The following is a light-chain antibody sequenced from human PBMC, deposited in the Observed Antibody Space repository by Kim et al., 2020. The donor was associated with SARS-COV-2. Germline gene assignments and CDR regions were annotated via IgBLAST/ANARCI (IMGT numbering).Light chain of an antibody. J-gene: IGLJ2*01. CDR2: EDS. CDR1: NIGGYT. CDR3: QVWDRSSDRRGVV. V-gene: IGLV3-21*03. Sequence: GKTARLTCGGNNIGGYTVHWYQQKPGQAPVLVLYEDSDRPSGIPERFSGSNSGNTATLTISRVEVGDEADYYCQVWDRSSDRRGVVFGGGTQLTVL.